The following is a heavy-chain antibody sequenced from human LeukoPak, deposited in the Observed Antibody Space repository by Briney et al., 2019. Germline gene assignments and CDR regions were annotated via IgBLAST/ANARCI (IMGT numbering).Heavy chain of an antibody. Sequence: GGSLRLSCAASGFTFSNYVMSWVRQAPGKGLEWVSVISHSGGSTYYADSVKGRFTISRDNSKNTLYLQMNSLRAEDTAVYYCARDYGDYKFDYWGQGTLVTVSS. CDR3: ARDYGDYKFDY. CDR2: ISHSGGST. J-gene: IGHJ4*02. D-gene: IGHD4-17*01. CDR1: GFTFSNYV. V-gene: IGHV3-23*01.